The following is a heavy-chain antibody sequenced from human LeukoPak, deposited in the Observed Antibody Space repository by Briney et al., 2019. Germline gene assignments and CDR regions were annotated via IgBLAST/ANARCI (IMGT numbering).Heavy chain of an antibody. Sequence: PSETLSLTCAVYGGSFGGYYWSWIRQPPGKGLEWIGEINHSGSTNYNPSLTSRVTISVDTSKKQFSLKLRSVTAADTAVYYCARGPGIAAAGNFDYWGQGTLVIVSS. CDR3: ARGPGIAAAGNFDY. CDR1: GGSFGGYY. D-gene: IGHD6-13*01. J-gene: IGHJ4*02. V-gene: IGHV4-34*01. CDR2: INHSGST.